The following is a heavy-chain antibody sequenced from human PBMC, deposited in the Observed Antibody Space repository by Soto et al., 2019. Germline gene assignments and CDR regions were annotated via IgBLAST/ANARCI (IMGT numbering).Heavy chain of an antibody. Sequence: ASVKVSCKASGYTFTSYAMHWVRQAPGQRLEWMGWINAGNGNTKYSQKFQGRVTITRDTSASTAYMELSSLRSEDTAVYYCARDSGIVVVPAALYYYYYGMDVWGQGTTVTVSS. D-gene: IGHD2-2*01. V-gene: IGHV1-3*01. J-gene: IGHJ6*02. CDR1: GYTFTSYA. CDR3: ARDSGIVVVPAALYYYYYGMDV. CDR2: INAGNGNT.